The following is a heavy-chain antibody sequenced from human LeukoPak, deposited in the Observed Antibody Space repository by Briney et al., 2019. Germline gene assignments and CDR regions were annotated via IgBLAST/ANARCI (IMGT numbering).Heavy chain of an antibody. Sequence: PSETLSLTCTVSGGSISSSSYYSSWIRQPPGKGLEWIGYIYYSGSTNYNPSLKSRVTISVDTSKNQFSLKLSSVTAADTAVYYCARVKRFLEWWAFDIWGQGTMVTVSS. CDR2: IYYSGST. CDR1: GGSISSSSYY. CDR3: ARVKRFLEWWAFDI. V-gene: IGHV4-61*01. J-gene: IGHJ3*02. D-gene: IGHD3-3*01.